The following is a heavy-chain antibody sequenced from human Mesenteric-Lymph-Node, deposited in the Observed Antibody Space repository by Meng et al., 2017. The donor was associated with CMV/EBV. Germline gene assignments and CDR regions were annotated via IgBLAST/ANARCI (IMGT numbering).Heavy chain of an antibody. Sequence: GSLRLSCAVYGGSFSSYYWSWIRQPPGKGLEWIGEINHRGSTNYNPSLKSRVTISVDTSKNQFSLKLSSVTAADTAVYYCARSYGSGSYNYWGQGTLVTVSS. CDR2: INHRGST. CDR1: GGSFSSYY. CDR3: ARSYGSGSYNY. J-gene: IGHJ4*02. D-gene: IGHD3-10*01. V-gene: IGHV4-34*01.